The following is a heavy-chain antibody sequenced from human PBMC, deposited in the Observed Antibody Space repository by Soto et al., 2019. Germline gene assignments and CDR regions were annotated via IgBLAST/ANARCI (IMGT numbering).Heavy chain of an antibody. V-gene: IGHV1-58*01. CDR1: GFTFTNSA. CDR2: IAFDSSNT. Sequence: GASVKVSCKTSGFTFTNSAVQWVRQARGQRLEWMGWIAFDSSNTNYALKFQERVTFTRDVSTSTAYMELSSLRSEDTAVYYCAAPHAYCGSTSCPFNYWGQGTPVTVSS. J-gene: IGHJ4*02. D-gene: IGHD2-2*01. CDR3: AAPHAYCGSTSCPFNY.